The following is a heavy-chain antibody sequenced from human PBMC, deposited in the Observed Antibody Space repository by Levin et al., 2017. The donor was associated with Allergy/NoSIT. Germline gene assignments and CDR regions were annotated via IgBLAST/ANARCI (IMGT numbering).Heavy chain of an antibody. V-gene: IGHV3-33*01. J-gene: IGHJ4*02. D-gene: IGHD3-10*01. CDR2: IWYDGSNK. Sequence: SCAASGFTFSSYGMHWVRQAPGKGLEWVAVIWYDGSNKYYADSVKGRFTISRDNSKNTLYLQMNSLRAEDTAVYYCERDTGSITMVRGFFDYWGQGTLVTVSS. CDR3: ERDTGSITMVRGFFDY. CDR1: GFTFSSYG.